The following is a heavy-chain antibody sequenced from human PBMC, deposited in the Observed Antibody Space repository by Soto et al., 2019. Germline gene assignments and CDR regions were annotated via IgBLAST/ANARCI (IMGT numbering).Heavy chain of an antibody. V-gene: IGHV2-5*02. D-gene: IGHD3-3*01. Sequence: QITLKESGPTLVNPTQTLTLTCTFSGFSLSTSGVGVGWIRQPPGKALEWLALIYWDDDKRYSPSLKSRLTITKDTSKNQVVLTMTNMDPVDTATYYCAHAQPQYDFWSGYYTSEYYFDYWGQGTLVTVSS. J-gene: IGHJ4*02. CDR1: GFSLSTSGVG. CDR2: IYWDDDK. CDR3: AHAQPQYDFWSGYYTSEYYFDY.